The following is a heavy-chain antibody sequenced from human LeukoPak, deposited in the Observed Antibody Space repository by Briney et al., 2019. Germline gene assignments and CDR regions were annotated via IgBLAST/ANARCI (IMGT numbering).Heavy chain of an antibody. J-gene: IGHJ3*02. CDR3: ARSHRGSNSLSFDI. V-gene: IGHV3-53*01. Sequence: PGGSLRLSCAASGFTVSSGYMSWVRQAPGKGLEWVSVLYSGGSTYYADSVKGRFTISRDNSKNTLYLQMNSPRAEDTAVYYCARSHRGSNSLSFDIWGQGTKVTVSS. D-gene: IGHD1-26*01. CDR1: GFTVSSGY. CDR2: LYSGGST.